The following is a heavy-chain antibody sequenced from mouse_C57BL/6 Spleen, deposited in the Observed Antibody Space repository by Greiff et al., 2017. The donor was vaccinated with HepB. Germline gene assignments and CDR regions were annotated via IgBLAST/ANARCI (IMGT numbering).Heavy chain of an antibody. V-gene: IGHV1-81*01. Sequence: QVQLQQSGAELARPGASVKLSCKASGYTFTSYGISWVKQRTGQGLEWIGEIYPRSGNTYYNEKFKGKATLTADKSSSTAYMELRSLTSEDSAVYFCAPVLAWDAMCYWGQRTTVTFSS. D-gene: IGHD6-1*01. CDR1: GYTFTSYG. CDR2: IYPRSGNT. J-gene: IGHJ4*01. CDR3: APVLAWDAMCY.